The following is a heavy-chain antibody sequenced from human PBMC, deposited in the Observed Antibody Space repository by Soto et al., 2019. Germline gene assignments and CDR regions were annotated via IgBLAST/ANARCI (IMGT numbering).Heavy chain of an antibody. CDR2: ISYDVRKT. D-gene: IGHD4-17*01. J-gene: IGHJ4*02. Sequence: GGSLSLSCAVSGLTFSTYGMHWVRQAPGKGLEWVAVISYDVRKTHYADSVRGRFTISRDNSKSTLYLQMNDLRADDTALYYCAKDRLGGMGTVMMPGPDWGQGTLVTVSS. CDR1: GLTFSTYG. V-gene: IGHV3-30*18. CDR3: AKDRLGGMGTVMMPGPD.